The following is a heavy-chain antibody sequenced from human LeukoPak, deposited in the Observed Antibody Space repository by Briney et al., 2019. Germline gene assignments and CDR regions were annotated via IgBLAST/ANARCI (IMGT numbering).Heavy chain of an antibody. J-gene: IGHJ4*02. CDR1: GFTFSRYG. Sequence: GGSLRLSCAASGFTFSRYGMHWVRQAPGKGLEWVAFIRYDGSNKYYADSVEGRFTISRDNSKNTLFLQMNSLRAEDTAVYYCAKDMRGAVPSSFDYWGQGTLVTVSS. CDR2: IRYDGSNK. CDR3: AKDMRGAVPSSFDY. V-gene: IGHV3-30*02. D-gene: IGHD3-10*01.